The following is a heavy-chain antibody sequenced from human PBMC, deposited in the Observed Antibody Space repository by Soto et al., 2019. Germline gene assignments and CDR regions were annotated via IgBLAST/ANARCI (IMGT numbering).Heavy chain of an antibody. Sequence: EIQLVESGGGSVRPGRSLRLSCSSSGFNFGDYGMTWFRQAPGKGLEWVGLIRSKSYGRTTEYAASAKDRFTISRDDFKRIAYLQMDSLKADDTAVYYCTRERWDYGDTKCYFDLWGRGTLVTVSS. CDR1: GFNFGDYG. CDR3: TRERWDYGDTKCYFDL. J-gene: IGHJ2*01. D-gene: IGHD4-17*01. CDR2: IRSKSYGRTT. V-gene: IGHV3-49*05.